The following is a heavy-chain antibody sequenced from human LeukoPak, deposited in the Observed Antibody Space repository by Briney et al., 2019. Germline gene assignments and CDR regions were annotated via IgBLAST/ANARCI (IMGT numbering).Heavy chain of an antibody. CDR2: IIPIFGTA. CDR1: GGTFSSYA. Sequence: SVKVSCKASGGTFSSYAISWVRQAPGQGLEWMGGIIPIFGTANYAQKFQGRVTITADESTSTAYMELSSLRSEDTAVYYCARDLNYYDSSAAYWGQGTLVTVSS. J-gene: IGHJ4*02. V-gene: IGHV1-69*01. CDR3: ARDLNYYDSSAAY. D-gene: IGHD3-22*01.